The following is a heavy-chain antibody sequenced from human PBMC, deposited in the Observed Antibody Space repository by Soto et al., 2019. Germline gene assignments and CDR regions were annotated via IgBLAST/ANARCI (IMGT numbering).Heavy chain of an antibody. J-gene: IGHJ3*02. D-gene: IGHD3-10*01. CDR3: AREGVLGAFDI. V-gene: IGHV1-69*02. CDR2: IIPILGIA. Sequence: QVQLVQSGAEVKKPGSSVKVSCKASGGTFSSYTISWVRQAPGQGLEWMGRIIPILGIANYAQKFQGRVTITADKSTSTAYMELSSLRSEDTAVYYCAREGVLGAFDIWGQGTMVTVSS. CDR1: GGTFSSYT.